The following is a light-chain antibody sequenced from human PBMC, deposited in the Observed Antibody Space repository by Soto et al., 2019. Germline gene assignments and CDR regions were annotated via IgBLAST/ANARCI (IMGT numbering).Light chain of an antibody. CDR3: QQLNSYLWT. CDR1: RGISSY. Sequence: IHMTQSPSSLSAPVGDRGTITYRARRGISSYLAWYQQKPGKAPRLLMYGASPLQSGVPSRFSGSGSGTDFTLTISSLQPEDFATYYCQQLNSYLWTFGQGTKVDIK. J-gene: IGKJ1*01. V-gene: IGKV1-9*01. CDR2: GAS.